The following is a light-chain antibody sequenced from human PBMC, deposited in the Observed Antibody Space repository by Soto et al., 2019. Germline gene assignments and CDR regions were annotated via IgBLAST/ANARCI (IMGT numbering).Light chain of an antibody. Sequence: DIQMTQSPSSLSASKGDRVTITCRASQRISTFLNWYQQRPGKAPKLLIYTTSRLQSGVPSRFSGRGSGTDFTLTINNLQPEDFATYYCQQTYSTPPTTFGQGTRLEIK. CDR3: QQTYSTPPTT. V-gene: IGKV1-39*01. CDR1: QRISTF. CDR2: TTS. J-gene: IGKJ5*01.